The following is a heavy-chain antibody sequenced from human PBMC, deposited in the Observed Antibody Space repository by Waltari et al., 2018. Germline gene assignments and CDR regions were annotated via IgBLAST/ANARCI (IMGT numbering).Heavy chain of an antibody. J-gene: IGHJ6*03. CDR3: ARTNEEWLDYYFYYYLDV. Sequence: QERLVESGGGLVKPGGSLRLSCAASGFTFGDYYMSWIRQSPGKGLVVISYITNSGETVYYSDSARGRFTVSRDNARNSLYLHMTSLRAEDTAVYYCARTNEEWLDYYFYYYLDVWGRGTAVTVSS. CDR1: GFTFGDYY. D-gene: IGHD5-12*01. CDR2: ITNSGETV. V-gene: IGHV3-11*04.